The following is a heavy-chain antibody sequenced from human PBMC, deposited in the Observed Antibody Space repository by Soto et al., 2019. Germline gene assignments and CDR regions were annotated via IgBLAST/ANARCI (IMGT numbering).Heavy chain of an antibody. Sequence: ASVKVSCKASGYTFTSYGISWVRQAPGQGLEWMGMISASNGNTNYAQKFQGRVTMTRDTSTSTVYMELSSLRSEDTAVYYCARDLKSSWVNWFDPWGQGTLVTVSS. J-gene: IGHJ5*02. CDR3: ARDLKSSWVNWFDP. CDR1: GYTFTSYG. V-gene: IGHV1-18*01. CDR2: ISASNGNT. D-gene: IGHD7-27*01.